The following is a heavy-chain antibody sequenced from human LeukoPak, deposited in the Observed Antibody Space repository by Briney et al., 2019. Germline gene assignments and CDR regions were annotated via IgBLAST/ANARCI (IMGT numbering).Heavy chain of an antibody. CDR1: GFTLDDYG. CDR2: INWNGGST. V-gene: IGHV3-20*04. CDR3: ARDRVVVATTTPPYWYFDL. J-gene: IGHJ2*01. D-gene: IGHD2-15*01. Sequence: GGSLRLSCAASGFTLDDYGMSWVRQAPGKGLEWVSGINWNGGSTGYVDSVKGRFTISRDNAKNSLFLHMNSLRVEDTALYYCARDRVVVATTTPPYWYFDLWGRGTRVTVSS.